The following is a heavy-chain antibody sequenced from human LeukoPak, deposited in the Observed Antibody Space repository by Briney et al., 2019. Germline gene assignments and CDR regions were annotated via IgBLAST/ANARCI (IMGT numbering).Heavy chain of an antibody. CDR2: ISSSSSTI. CDR1: GFTFSSYS. J-gene: IGHJ3*02. Sequence: GGSLRLSCAASGFTFSSYSMNWVRQAPGKGLEWVSYISSSSSTIYYADSVKGRFTISRDNAKNSLYLQMNSLRDEDTAVYYCARLCLVEVRGVYYDRDIWGQGTMVTVSS. D-gene: IGHD3-10*01. CDR3: ARLCLVEVRGVYYDRDI. V-gene: IGHV3-48*02.